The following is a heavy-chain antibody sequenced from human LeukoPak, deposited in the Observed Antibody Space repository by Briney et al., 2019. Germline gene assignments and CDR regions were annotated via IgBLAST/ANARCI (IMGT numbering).Heavy chain of an antibody. CDR2: FDPEDGET. Sequence: ASVKVSCKVSGYTLTELSMHWVRQAPGKGLEWMGGFDPEDGETIYAQKFQGRVTMTEDTSTDTAYMELSSLRSEDTAVYYCATGLHYYDSSGYSDYWGQGTLVTASS. CDR3: ATGLHYYDSSGYSDY. V-gene: IGHV1-24*01. J-gene: IGHJ4*02. CDR1: GYTLTELS. D-gene: IGHD3-22*01.